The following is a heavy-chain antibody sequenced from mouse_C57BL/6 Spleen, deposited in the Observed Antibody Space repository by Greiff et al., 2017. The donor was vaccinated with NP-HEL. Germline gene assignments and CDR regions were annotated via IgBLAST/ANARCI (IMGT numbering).Heavy chain of an antibody. CDR3: TRRNYIDY. J-gene: IGHJ2*01. CDR2: IDPETGGT. D-gene: IGHD2-12*01. CDR1: GYTFTDYE. Sequence: VQLQQSGAELVRPGASVTLSCTASGYTFTDYEMHWVKQTPVHGLEWIGAIDPETGGTAYNQKFKGKAILTADKSSSTAYMELRSLTSEDSAVYYCTRRNYIDYWGQGTTLTVSS. V-gene: IGHV1-15*01.